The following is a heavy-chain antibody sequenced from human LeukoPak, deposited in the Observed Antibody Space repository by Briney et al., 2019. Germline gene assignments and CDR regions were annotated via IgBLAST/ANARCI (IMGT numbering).Heavy chain of an antibody. Sequence: SVKVSCKASGGTFSSCAISWVRQAPGQGLEWMGGIIPIFGTANYAQKFQGRVTITTDESTSSAYMELSSLRSEDTAVYYCARVKGTTGGYYYYYMDVWGKGTTVTVSS. J-gene: IGHJ6*03. D-gene: IGHD1-1*01. CDR2: IIPIFGTA. V-gene: IGHV1-69*05. CDR3: ARVKGTTGGYYYYYMDV. CDR1: GGTFSSCA.